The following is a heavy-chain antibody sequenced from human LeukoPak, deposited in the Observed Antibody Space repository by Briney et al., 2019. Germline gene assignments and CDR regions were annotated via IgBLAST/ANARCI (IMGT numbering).Heavy chain of an antibody. V-gene: IGHV3-66*01. CDR2: IYAGVTT. CDR3: VRGKGDSGSYYFDY. J-gene: IGHJ4*02. Sequence: GGSLRLSRAASGFXVSSNYISWVRQAPGKGLEWGSVIYAGVTTSYANSVKGRFTISRDDSKNTLYLQVNSLSAEDTAVYYCVRGKGDSGSYYFDYWGQGTLVTVSS. CDR1: GFXVSSNY. D-gene: IGHD1-26*01.